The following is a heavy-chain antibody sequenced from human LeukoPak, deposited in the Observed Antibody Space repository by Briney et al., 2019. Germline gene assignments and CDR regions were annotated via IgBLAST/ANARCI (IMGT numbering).Heavy chain of an antibody. CDR3: ARLSVSSWYPYLGY. Sequence: ASVKVSCKASGYTFTGYYMHWVRQAPGQGLEWMGWINPSSGVTNYAQKFQGRVTMTRDTSISTAYMELNRLRSDDTAVYYCARLSVSSWYPYLGYWGQGSLVTVSS. V-gene: IGHV1-2*02. CDR2: INPSSGVT. J-gene: IGHJ4*02. D-gene: IGHD6-13*01. CDR1: GYTFTGYY.